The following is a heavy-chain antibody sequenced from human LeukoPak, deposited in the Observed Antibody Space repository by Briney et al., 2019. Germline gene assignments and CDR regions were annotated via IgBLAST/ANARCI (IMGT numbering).Heavy chain of an antibody. CDR1: GFTFSDYY. CDR3: AGDTRGDFWSGYSTYYYYYGMDV. CDR2: ISSSGSTI. D-gene: IGHD3-3*01. J-gene: IGHJ6*02. Sequence: GGSLRLSCAASGFTFSDYYMSWIRQAPGKGLEWVSYISSSGSTIYYADSVKGRFTISRDNAKNSLYLQMNSLRAEDTAVYYCAGDTRGDFWSGYSTYYYYYGMDVWGQGTTVTVSS. V-gene: IGHV3-11*01.